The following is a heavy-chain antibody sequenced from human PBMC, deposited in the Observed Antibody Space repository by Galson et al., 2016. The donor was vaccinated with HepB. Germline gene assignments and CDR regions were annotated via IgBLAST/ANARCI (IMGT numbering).Heavy chain of an antibody. CDR1: GYTFTTYY. Sequence: SVKVSCKALGYTFTTYYIHWIRQAPGQGLEWMGIINPIGGSTTFAQRFQGRVTMTRDTSTSTVYIDLSSLRSEDTAVYYCARGYCSATDCYAGLGLDVWGQGTTVIVS. D-gene: IGHD2-2*01. CDR3: ARGYCSATDCYAGLGLDV. V-gene: IGHV1-46*01. CDR2: INPIGGST. J-gene: IGHJ6*02.